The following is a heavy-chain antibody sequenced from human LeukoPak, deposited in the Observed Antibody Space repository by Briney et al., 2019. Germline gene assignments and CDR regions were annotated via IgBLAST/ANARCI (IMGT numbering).Heavy chain of an antibody. D-gene: IGHD5-12*01. Sequence: GGSLRLSCAASGFTFSSHGMNWVRQAPGKGLEWVSGISPSGGITYYTDSVKGRFTISRDNSKNTMYLQMDSLRVDDTAVYYCARDVQVATIYPLDYWGQGTLVTVSS. CDR2: ISPSGGIT. J-gene: IGHJ4*02. V-gene: IGHV3-23*01. CDR1: GFTFSSHG. CDR3: ARDVQVATIYPLDY.